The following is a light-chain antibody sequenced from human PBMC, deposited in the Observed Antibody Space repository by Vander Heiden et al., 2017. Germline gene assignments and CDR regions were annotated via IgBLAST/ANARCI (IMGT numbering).Light chain of an antibody. Sequence: QSVLTKAPSASGTPGQTVTISCYGTNSNIGSNFVNWYQHVPGMAPKRLIYRNDQRPSGVPDRFSGSKSGTSVSLAINGLQSEDEADYYCAPGDDSLNAWVFGGGTKLTVL. CDR1: NSNIGSNF. CDR2: RND. CDR3: APGDDSLNAWV. J-gene: IGLJ3*02. V-gene: IGLV1-44*01.